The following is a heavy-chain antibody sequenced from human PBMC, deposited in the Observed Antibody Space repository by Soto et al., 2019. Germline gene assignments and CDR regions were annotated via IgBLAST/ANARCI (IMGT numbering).Heavy chain of an antibody. CDR1: GFDFGTYG. V-gene: IGHV3-33*01. Sequence: QVQLVESGGGVVQPGRSLRLSCAASGFDFGTYGMHWVRQAPGEGPEWVAVIWYDGSNKYYADSVRGRFIISRDNSKSTLFLQLNSLRTEDTAVYYCARAVGPFDYWGQGSLVTVSS. J-gene: IGHJ4*02. CDR3: ARAVGPFDY. D-gene: IGHD1-26*01. CDR2: IWYDGSNK.